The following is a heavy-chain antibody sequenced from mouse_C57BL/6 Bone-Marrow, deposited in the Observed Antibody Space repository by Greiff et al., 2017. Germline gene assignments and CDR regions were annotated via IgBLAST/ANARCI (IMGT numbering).Heavy chain of an antibody. D-gene: IGHD1-1*01. J-gene: IGHJ4*01. CDR3: AREGTTVVANAMDY. V-gene: IGHV1-55*01. CDR2: IYPGSGST. CDR1: GYTFTSYW. Sequence: QVQLQQPGAELVKPGASVKMSCKASGYTFTSYWITWVKQRPGQGLEWIGDIYPGSGSTNYNEKFKSKATLTVDTSSSTAYMQLSSLTSEDSAVYYCAREGTTVVANAMDYWGQGTSVTVSS.